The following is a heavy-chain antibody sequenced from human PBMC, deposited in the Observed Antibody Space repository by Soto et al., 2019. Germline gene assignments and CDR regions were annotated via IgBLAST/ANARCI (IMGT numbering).Heavy chain of an antibody. J-gene: IGHJ5*02. CDR3: AAGETGATFDP. CDR2: IDPSDSYT. Sequence: GESLKISCKGSGYSFTSYWIGWVRQMPGKGLEWVGRIDPSDSYTNYSPSFQGHVTISADKSISTAYLQWSSLKASDTAMYYCAAGETGATFDPWGQGTLVTVSS. CDR1: GYSFTSYW. D-gene: IGHD3-16*01. V-gene: IGHV5-10-1*01.